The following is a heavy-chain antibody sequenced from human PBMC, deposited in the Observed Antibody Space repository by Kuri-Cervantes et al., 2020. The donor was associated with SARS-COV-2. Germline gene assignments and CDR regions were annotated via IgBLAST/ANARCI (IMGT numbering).Heavy chain of an antibody. D-gene: IGHD4-11*01. CDR1: GGSISSYY. J-gene: IGHJ2*01. CDR2: IYYSGST. V-gene: IGHV4-59*12. CDR3: ASVSYSNCDWYFDL. Sequence: SETLSLTCTVSGGSISSYYWSWIRQPPGKGLEWIGYIYYSGSTNYNPSLKSRVTISVDTSKNQFSLKLSSVTAADTAVYYCASVSYSNCDWYFDLWGRGTLVTVSS.